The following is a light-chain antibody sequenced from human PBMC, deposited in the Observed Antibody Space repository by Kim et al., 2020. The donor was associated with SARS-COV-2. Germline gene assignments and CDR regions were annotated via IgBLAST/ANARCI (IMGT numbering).Light chain of an antibody. CDR1: QSVRSD. V-gene: IGKV3-15*01. CDR3: QQYNNWSL. J-gene: IGKJ5*01. Sequence: SVSPGERATPAGRASQSVRSDLAWYQQKPGQAPRLLIYGASTRATGIPARFRGRGSGTEFTLTISSLRSEDFAVYYCQQYNNWSLFGQGTRLEIK. CDR2: GAS.